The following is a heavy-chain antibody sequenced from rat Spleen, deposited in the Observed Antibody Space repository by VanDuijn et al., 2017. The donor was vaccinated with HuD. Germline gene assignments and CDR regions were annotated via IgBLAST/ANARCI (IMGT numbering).Heavy chain of an antibody. CDR2: INRDGTTI. Sequence: EVKLVESGGGLVQPGRSLKLSCAASGFNFNDHWMGWVRQAPGKGLEWIGEINRDGTTINYTPSFKDRFTVSRDNAQNTLYLQMSKLGSEDTAIYYCVRENWINTVATPFDYWGQGVMVTVSS. CDR3: VRENWINTVATPFDY. J-gene: IGHJ2*01. D-gene: IGHD1-3*01. V-gene: IGHV4-2*01. CDR1: GFNFNDHW.